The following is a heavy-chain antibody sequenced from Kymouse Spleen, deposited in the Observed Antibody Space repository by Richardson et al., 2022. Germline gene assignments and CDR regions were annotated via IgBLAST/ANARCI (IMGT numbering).Heavy chain of an antibody. Sequence: QVQLQESGPGLVKPSGTLSLTCAVSGGSISSSNWWSWVRQPPGKGLEWIGEIYHSGSTNYNPSLKSRVTISVDKSKNQFSLKLSSVTAADTAVYYCARDLIVGATDYYYGMDVWGQGTTVTVSS. D-gene: IGHD1-26*01. CDR2: IYHSGST. J-gene: IGHJ6*02. CDR3: ARDLIVGATDYYYGMDV. CDR1: GGSISSSNW. V-gene: IGHV4-4*02.